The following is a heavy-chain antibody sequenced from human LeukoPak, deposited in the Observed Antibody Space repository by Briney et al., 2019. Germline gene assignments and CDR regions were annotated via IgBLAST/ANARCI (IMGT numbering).Heavy chain of an antibody. D-gene: IGHD6-6*01. CDR3: ARSSADLYSSSDI. CDR2: ISYDGSNK. J-gene: IGHJ3*02. CDR1: GFTFSSYA. Sequence: PGRSLRLSCAASGFTFSSYAMHWVRQAPGKGLEWVAVISYDGSNKYYADSVKGRFTISRDNSKNTLYLQMNSLRAEDAAVYYCARSSADLYSSSDIWGQGTMVTVSS. V-gene: IGHV3-30-3*01.